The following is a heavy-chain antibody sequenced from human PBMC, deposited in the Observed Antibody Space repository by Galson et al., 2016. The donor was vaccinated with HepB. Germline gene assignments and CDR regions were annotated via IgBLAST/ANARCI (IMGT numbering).Heavy chain of an antibody. CDR3: ARKTGSSNFDL. J-gene: IGHJ5*02. CDR1: GFTFSSYD. Sequence: SLRLSCAASGFTFSSYDMHWVRQAPDKGLEWVAVLWYDGSHKEYADSVKGRFTISRDNSRNSLHLQMFSLRVDDTAFYYCARKTGSSNFDLWGQGTLVTVSS. D-gene: IGHD6-13*01. CDR2: LWYDGSHK. V-gene: IGHV3-33*01.